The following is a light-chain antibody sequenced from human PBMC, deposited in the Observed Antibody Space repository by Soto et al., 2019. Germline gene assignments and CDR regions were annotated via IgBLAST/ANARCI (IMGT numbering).Light chain of an antibody. Sequence: QSALTQPRSVSGSPGQSVTISCTGTSGDVGGYNFVSWYQQHPGKVPTLVIFDVSHRPSGVPDCFSGSKSGNTASLTISGLQAEDEADYYCCSYGGSYTWVFGGGTKLTVL. V-gene: IGLV2-11*01. J-gene: IGLJ2*01. CDR2: DVS. CDR1: SGDVGGYNF. CDR3: CSYGGSYTWV.